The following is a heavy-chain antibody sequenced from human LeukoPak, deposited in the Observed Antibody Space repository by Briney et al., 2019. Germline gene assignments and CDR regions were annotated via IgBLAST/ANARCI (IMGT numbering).Heavy chain of an antibody. CDR2: ISLSGGT. CDR1: GDSISGSIL. Sequence: SETLSLTCAVSGDSISGSILWPWVRQPPGRGLGWIGVISLSGGTHYNPSLRSRVTISLDKSNNQFSLQLTSVTAADTAVYYCASRWVLTGEPYWGQGTLVTVSS. D-gene: IGHD7-27*01. J-gene: IGHJ4*02. CDR3: ASRWVLTGEPY. V-gene: IGHV4-4*02.